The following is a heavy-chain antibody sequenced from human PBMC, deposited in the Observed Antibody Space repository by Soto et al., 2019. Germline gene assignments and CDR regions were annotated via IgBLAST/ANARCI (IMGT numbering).Heavy chain of an antibody. CDR2: IYYSGNS. Sequence: SETLSLTCTVSRGSISSSGYYWGWIRQPPGRGLEWIASIYYSGNSYYTPSLQSRVSISVDTSKNQFSLKLSSVTAADTAVYYCARHVLSGTAGLDPFDIWGQGTMVTVSS. CDR1: RGSISSSGYY. CDR3: ARHVLSGTAGLDPFDI. D-gene: IGHD1-26*01. V-gene: IGHV4-39*01. J-gene: IGHJ3*02.